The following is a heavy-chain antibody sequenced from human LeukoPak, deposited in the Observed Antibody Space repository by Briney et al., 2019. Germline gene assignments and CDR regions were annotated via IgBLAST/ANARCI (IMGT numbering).Heavy chain of an antibody. CDR2: ISAYNGNT. D-gene: IGHD2-2*02. CDR1: GYTFTSYG. CDR3: ARLYLRGYDYYMDV. Sequence: ASVKVSCKASGYTFTSYGISWVRQAPGQGLEWMGWISAYNGNTNYAQKLQGRVTMTTGTSTSTAYMELRSLRSDDTAVYYCARLYLRGYDYYMDVWGKGTTVTISS. J-gene: IGHJ6*03. V-gene: IGHV1-18*01.